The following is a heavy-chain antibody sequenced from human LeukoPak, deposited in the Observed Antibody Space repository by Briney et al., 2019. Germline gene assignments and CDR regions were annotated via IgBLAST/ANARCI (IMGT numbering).Heavy chain of an antibody. V-gene: IGHV3-23*01. D-gene: IGHD6-13*01. J-gene: IGHJ6*02. Sequence: GGSLRLSCAASGFTFSSYVMSWVRQAPGKGLEWVSSISNSGGSTYYADSVKGRFTISRDNSKNTLYLQMNSLRAEDTAVYYCARDAGAARYHGMDVWGQGTTVTVPS. CDR3: ARDAGAARYHGMDV. CDR2: ISNSGGST. CDR1: GFTFSSYV.